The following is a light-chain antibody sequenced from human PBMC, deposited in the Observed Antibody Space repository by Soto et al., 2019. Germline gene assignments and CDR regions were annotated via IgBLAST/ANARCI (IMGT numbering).Light chain of an antibody. Sequence: QSALTQPASVSGSPGQSITISCTGTSSDVGAYDYVSWYQQHPGKAPKYLIYEVSNWPSGISDRFSGSKSGTTASLTISALQAEDEADYYCSSYTTTDPYVFGTGTKLTVL. V-gene: IGLV2-14*01. CDR1: SSDVGAYDY. CDR2: EVS. CDR3: SSYTTTDPYV. J-gene: IGLJ1*01.